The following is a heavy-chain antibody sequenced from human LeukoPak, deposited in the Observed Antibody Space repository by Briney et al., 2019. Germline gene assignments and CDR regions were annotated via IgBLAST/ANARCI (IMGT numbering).Heavy chain of an antibody. CDR3: ARNNLSGGSCFDY. D-gene: IGHD2-15*01. J-gene: IGHJ4*02. CDR1: GGSISSYY. Sequence: TSGTLSLTCTVSGGSISSYYWSWIRQPPGKGLEWNGYIYYSGSTNYNPSLKSRVTISVDTSKNQFSLKLSSVTAADTAVYYCARNNLSGGSCFDYWGQGTLVTVSS. V-gene: IGHV4-59*01. CDR2: IYYSGST.